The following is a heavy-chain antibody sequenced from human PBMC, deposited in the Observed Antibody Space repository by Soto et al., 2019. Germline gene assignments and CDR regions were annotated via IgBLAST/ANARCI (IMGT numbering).Heavy chain of an antibody. CDR1: GYTFTSYG. V-gene: IGHV1-18*04. CDR2: ISAYNGNT. CDR3: ARDTSAAGTGWFDP. D-gene: IGHD6-13*01. J-gene: IGHJ5*02. Sequence: GASVKVSFKASGYTFTSYGISWVRQAPGQGLEWMGWISAYNGNTNYAQKLQGRVTMTTDTSTSTAYMELRSLRSDDTAVYYCARDTSAAGTGWFDPWGQGTLVTVSS.